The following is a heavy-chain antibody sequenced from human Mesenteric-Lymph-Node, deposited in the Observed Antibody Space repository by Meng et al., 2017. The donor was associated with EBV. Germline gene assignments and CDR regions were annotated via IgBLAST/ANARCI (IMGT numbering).Heavy chain of an antibody. CDR3: ARRREYSSGWPIDY. D-gene: IGHD6-19*01. CDR2: IFHSGIT. V-gene: IGHV4-4*02. J-gene: IGHJ4*02. CDR1: GDSLTSTNW. Sequence: QGSGPGLGKPSGPLSLTCAVSGDSLTSTNWWSWVRQPPGKGLEWIGEIFHSGITNYNPSLKSRITLSVDKSKNLFSLNLSSVTAADTAVYFCARRREYSSGWPIDYWGQGTLVTVSS.